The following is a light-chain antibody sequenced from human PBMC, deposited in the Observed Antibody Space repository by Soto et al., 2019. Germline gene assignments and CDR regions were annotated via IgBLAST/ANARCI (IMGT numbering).Light chain of an antibody. CDR1: QSVSSNS. CDR2: AAS. J-gene: IGKJ1*01. V-gene: IGKV3-20*01. CDR3: HQFGSSPPRT. Sequence: EIVLTQSPGTLSLSPGERATLSCRASQSVSSNSLAWYQHKSGQPPRLLIYAASRRATDIPDRFSGSGSGTAFTLTISRLEPEDFAIYYCHQFGSSPPRTFGQGTKVEIK.